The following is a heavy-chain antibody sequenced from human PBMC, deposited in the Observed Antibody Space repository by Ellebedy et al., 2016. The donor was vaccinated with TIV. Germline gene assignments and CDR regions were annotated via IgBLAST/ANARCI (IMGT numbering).Heavy chain of an antibody. CDR2: INSDGSST. Sequence: GGSLRLSXAASGFTFSSYWMYWVRQAPGKGLVWVSRINSDGSSTSYADSVKGRFTISRDNAKNTLYLQMNSLRAEDTAVYYCARWVPCSRTNCYLYYYYGMDVWGQGTTVTVSS. CDR1: GFTFSSYW. J-gene: IGHJ6*02. V-gene: IGHV3-74*01. CDR3: ARWVPCSRTNCYLYYYYGMDV. D-gene: IGHD2-2*01.